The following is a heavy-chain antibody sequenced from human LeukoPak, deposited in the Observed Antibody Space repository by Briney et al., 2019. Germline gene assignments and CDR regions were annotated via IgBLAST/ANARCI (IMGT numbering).Heavy chain of an antibody. Sequence: ASVKVSCKASGYTFTSYGISWVRQAPGQGLEWMGWISAYNGNTNYAQKLQGRVTMTTDTSTSTAYMELRSLRSDDTAVYYCAGDNYYDSSGYCFGAFDIWGQWTMVSVSS. CDR2: ISAYNGNT. V-gene: IGHV1-18*01. CDR3: AGDNYYDSSGYCFGAFDI. D-gene: IGHD3-22*01. CDR1: GYTFTSYG. J-gene: IGHJ3*02.